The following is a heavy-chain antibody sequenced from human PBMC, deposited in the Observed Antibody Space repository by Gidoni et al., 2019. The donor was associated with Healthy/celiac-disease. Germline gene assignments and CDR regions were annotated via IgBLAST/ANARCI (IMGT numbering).Heavy chain of an antibody. V-gene: IGHV3-33*01. Sequence: QVQLVESGGGVVQPGRSLRLSCAASGFTFRIYGMPWVRQAPGKGLEWVAVIWYDGSNKYYADSVKGRFTISRDNSKNTLYLQMNSLRAEDTAVYYCAREGYYDSSGYAGSAFDIWGQGTMVTVSS. CDR1: GFTFRIYG. CDR2: IWYDGSNK. J-gene: IGHJ3*02. D-gene: IGHD3-22*01. CDR3: AREGYYDSSGYAGSAFDI.